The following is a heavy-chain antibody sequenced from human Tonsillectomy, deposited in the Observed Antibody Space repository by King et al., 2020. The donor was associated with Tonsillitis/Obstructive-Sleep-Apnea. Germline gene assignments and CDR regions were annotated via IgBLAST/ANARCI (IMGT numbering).Heavy chain of an antibody. V-gene: IGHV3-53*01. J-gene: IGHJ4*02. CDR1: GFTVSVNY. CDR3: ARVFDYGTKPGIAQD. CDR2: MYRGGTS. D-gene: IGHD6-13*01. Sequence: VQLVESVGGLIQPGKSLRLSCAASGFTVSVNYMSLARQAPGKGLEWVSLMYRGGTSSYADAVKGRFTISRDNSKSKVYLQMNSLRAEDTAVYFCARVFDYGTKPGIAQDWGQGTLVTVSS.